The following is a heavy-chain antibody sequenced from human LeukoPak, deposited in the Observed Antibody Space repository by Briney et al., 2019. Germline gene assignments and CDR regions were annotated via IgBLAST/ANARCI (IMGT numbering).Heavy chain of an antibody. D-gene: IGHD6-25*01. V-gene: IGHV4-34*01. CDR1: GGSFSGYY. CDR2: INHSGST. Sequence: SETLSLTCAVYGGSFSGYYWSWIRQPPGKGLEWIGEINHSGSTNYNPSLKSRVTISVDTSKNQFSLKLSSVTAADTAVYYCARGQGAAGYSSGWTLKPYNWFDPWAREPWSPSPQ. CDR3: ARGQGAAGYSSGWTLKPYNWFDP. J-gene: IGHJ5*02.